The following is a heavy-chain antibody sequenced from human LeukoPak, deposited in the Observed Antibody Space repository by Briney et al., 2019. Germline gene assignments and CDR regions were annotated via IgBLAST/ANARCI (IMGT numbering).Heavy chain of an antibody. Sequence: ASVKVSCKASGYTFTGYYMHWVRQAPGQGLEWMGWINPNSGGTNYAQKFQGRVTMTRDTSISTAYMELSRLRSDDTAVYYCARGGIAARHSDWFDPWGQGTLVTVSS. D-gene: IGHD6-6*01. CDR1: GYTFTGYY. J-gene: IGHJ5*02. CDR3: ARGGIAARHSDWFDP. V-gene: IGHV1-2*02. CDR2: INPNSGGT.